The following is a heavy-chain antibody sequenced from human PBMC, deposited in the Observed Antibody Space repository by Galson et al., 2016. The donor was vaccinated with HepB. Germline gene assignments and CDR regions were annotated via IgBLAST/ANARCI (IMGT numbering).Heavy chain of an antibody. CDR2: INSKGDSA. Sequence: SLRLSCAASGFTLSNSAMHWVRQAPGRGLESVSAINSKGDSAYYGNSVKGRFTVSRDNSKNTLYLHMGSLRAEDPAVYYCARNNDGYDYWGQGTLVTVSS. CDR1: GFTLSNSA. V-gene: IGHV3-64*01. D-gene: IGHD5-24*01. J-gene: IGHJ4*02. CDR3: ARNNDGYDY.